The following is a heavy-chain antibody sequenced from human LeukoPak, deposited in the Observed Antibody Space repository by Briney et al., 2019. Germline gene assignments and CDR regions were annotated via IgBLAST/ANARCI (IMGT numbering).Heavy chain of an antibody. D-gene: IGHD3-3*01. CDR3: ARDEGGGFWSGYYGD. CDR1: GGTFSSYA. CDR2: IIPIFGTA. J-gene: IGHJ4*02. V-gene: IGHV1-69*01. Sequence: GSSVKVSCKASGGTFSSYAISWVRQAPGQGLEWMGGIIPIFGTANYAQKFQGRVTITADESTSTAYMELSSLRSEDTAVYYCARDEGGGFWSGYYGDWGQGTPVTVSS.